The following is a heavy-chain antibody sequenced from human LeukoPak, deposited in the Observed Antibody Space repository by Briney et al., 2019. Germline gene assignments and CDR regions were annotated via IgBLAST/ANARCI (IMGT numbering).Heavy chain of an antibody. CDR2: IYYSGST. D-gene: IGHD6-19*01. J-gene: IGHJ4*02. CDR1: GGSISSSNYY. CDR3: ARQLAGYSGGWYDTTGIDY. Sequence: PSETLSLTCTVSGGSISSSNYYWGWIRQPPGEGLEWIGSIYYSGSTYYNPSLKSRVTISVDTSKNQFSLKLSSVTAADTAVYFCARQLAGYSGGWYDTTGIDYWGQGTLVTVSS. V-gene: IGHV4-39*01.